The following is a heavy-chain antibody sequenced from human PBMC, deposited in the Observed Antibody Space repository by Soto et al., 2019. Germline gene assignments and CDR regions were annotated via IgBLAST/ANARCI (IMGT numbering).Heavy chain of an antibody. Sequence: EVQLVESGGGLVQPGRSLRLSCAASGFTFDDYAMHWVRQAPGKGLEWVSGISWNSGSIGYADSVKGRFTISRDNAKNSRYLQMNSLRAEDTALYYCAKPLRYCSSTSCPPDAFDIWGQGTMVTVSS. CDR3: AKPLRYCSSTSCPPDAFDI. CDR1: GFTFDDYA. J-gene: IGHJ3*02. CDR2: ISWNSGSI. V-gene: IGHV3-9*01. D-gene: IGHD2-2*01.